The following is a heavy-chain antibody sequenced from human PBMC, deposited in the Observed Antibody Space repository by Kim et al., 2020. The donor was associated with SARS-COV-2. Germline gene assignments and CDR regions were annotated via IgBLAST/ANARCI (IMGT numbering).Heavy chain of an antibody. CDR3: ARESGTYGAFDI. D-gene: IGHD1-26*01. V-gene: IGHV3-74*01. CDR2: INSDGSST. J-gene: IGHJ3*02. CDR1: GFTFSSYW. Sequence: GGSLRLSCAASGFTFSSYWMHWVRQVPGKGLVWVSRINSDGSSTSYADSVKGRFTISRDNAKNTLYVQMNSLRAEDTAVYYCARESGTYGAFDIWGQGTMVTVSS.